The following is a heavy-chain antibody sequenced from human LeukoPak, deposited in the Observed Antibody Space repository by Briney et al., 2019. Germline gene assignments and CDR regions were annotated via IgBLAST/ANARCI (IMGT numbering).Heavy chain of an antibody. CDR1: GYSISSGYY. CDR2: IYHTGST. D-gene: IGHD3-10*01. J-gene: IGHJ5*02. CDR3: ARVTYYYGSGSQKSFDP. Sequence: PSETLSLTCTVSGYSISSGYYWGWIRQPPLKGLEWIGTIYHTGSTYYNPSLKSRVTISVDTSKNQFALKLSSVTAADTAVYYCARVTYYYGSGSQKSFDPWGQGTLVTVSS. V-gene: IGHV4-38-2*02.